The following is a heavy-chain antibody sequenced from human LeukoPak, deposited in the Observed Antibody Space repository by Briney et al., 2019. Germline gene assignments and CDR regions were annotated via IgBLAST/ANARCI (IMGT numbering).Heavy chain of an antibody. Sequence: ASVKVSCKASGGTFTSYDINWVRQASGQGLEWMGWMNPISGDTDYAQKFQGRVTMTRNTSITTAYMELSSLRSEDTAVYYCARVTRRGSMFDPWGQGTLVTVSS. D-gene: IGHD2-2*01. CDR3: ARVTRRGSMFDP. CDR1: GGTFTSYD. CDR2: MNPISGDT. J-gene: IGHJ5*02. V-gene: IGHV1-8*02.